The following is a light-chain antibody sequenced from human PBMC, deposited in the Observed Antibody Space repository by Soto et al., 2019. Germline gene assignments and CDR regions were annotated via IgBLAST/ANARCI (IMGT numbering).Light chain of an antibody. CDR3: QHYNSYSEA. V-gene: IGKV1-5*03. J-gene: IGKJ1*01. CDR1: QTISSW. Sequence: DIQMTQSPSTLSWSLGERVTLSCRASQTISSWLAWYQQKPGKAPKLLIYKASTLKSGVPSRFSGSGSGTEFTLTISSLQPDDFATYYCQHYNSYSEAFGQGTKVDIK. CDR2: KAS.